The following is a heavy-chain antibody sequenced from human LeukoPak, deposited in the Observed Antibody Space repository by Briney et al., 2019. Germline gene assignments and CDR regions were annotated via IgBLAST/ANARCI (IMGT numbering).Heavy chain of an antibody. Sequence: ASVKVSCKASGYTFTGYYMHCVRQAPGQGLEWMGRINPNSGGTNYAQKFQGRVTMTRDTSISTAYMELSRLRTDDTAVYYCASPTYYYDSSGPHGAFDIWGQGTMVTVSS. CDR1: GYTFTGYY. CDR2: INPNSGGT. D-gene: IGHD3-22*01. CDR3: ASPTYYYDSSGPHGAFDI. J-gene: IGHJ3*02. V-gene: IGHV1-2*06.